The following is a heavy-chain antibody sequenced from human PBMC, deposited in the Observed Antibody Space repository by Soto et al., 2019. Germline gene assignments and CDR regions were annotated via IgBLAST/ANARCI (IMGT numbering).Heavy chain of an antibody. Sequence: GGSLRLSCAASGFTSSSYAMSWVRQAPGKGLEWVSAISGSGGSTYYADSVKGRFTISRDNSKNTLYLQMNSLRAEDTAVYYCALIRGTGRGSYYASARPDAFDIWGQGTMVTVSS. CDR3: ALIRGTGRGSYYASARPDAFDI. CDR2: ISGSGGST. J-gene: IGHJ3*02. CDR1: GFTSSSYA. V-gene: IGHV3-23*01. D-gene: IGHD1-26*01.